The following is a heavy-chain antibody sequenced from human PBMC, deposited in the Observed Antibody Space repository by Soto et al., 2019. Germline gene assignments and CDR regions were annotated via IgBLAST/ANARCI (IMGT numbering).Heavy chain of an antibody. CDR1: GDSITSSAW. J-gene: IGHJ5*02. CDR3: ARGDNWRLDL. D-gene: IGHD1-20*01. CDR2: IHLGGTT. V-gene: IGHV4-4*02. Sequence: QVQLQESGPGLVKPSGTLSLTCAVSGDSITSSAWWSCVRQPPGKGLEWIGEIHLGGTTNYNPSLKSRVTISVDQAKDQFPPIPDSCTAADTAIYYCARGDNWRLDLWGQGTLVTVSS.